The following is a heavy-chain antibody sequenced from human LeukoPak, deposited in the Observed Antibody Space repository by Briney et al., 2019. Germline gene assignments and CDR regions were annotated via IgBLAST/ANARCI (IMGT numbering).Heavy chain of an antibody. Sequence: SETLSLTCTVSGGSISGYYWSWLRQPPGKGLEWIGNIYYSGSTNYNPSLKSRVTISVDTSKNQFSLKLSSVTAADTAVYYCARDHYFDYWGQGTLVTVSS. CDR2: IYYSGST. CDR1: GGSISGYY. V-gene: IGHV4-59*01. CDR3: ARDHYFDY. J-gene: IGHJ4*02.